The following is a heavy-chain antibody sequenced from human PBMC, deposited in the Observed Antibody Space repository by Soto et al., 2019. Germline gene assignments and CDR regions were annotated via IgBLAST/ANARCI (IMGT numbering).Heavy chain of an antibody. Sequence: EVQLLESGGGLVQPGGSLRLSCVASGFTFSNYGMNWVRQAPGKGLEWVSGLSGSGASTYYAGSVKGRFTISRDNSKNTLYLQMNILRANDTAVYFCAKGAVVAGAGMFDFWGQGTLVTVSS. CDR3: AKGAVVAGAGMFDF. V-gene: IGHV3-23*01. D-gene: IGHD6-19*01. CDR2: LSGSGAST. CDR1: GFTFSNYG. J-gene: IGHJ4*02.